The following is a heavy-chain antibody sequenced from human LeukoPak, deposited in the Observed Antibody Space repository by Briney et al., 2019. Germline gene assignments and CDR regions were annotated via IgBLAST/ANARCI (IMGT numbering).Heavy chain of an antibody. CDR2: MNPNSGNT. Sequence: ASVKVSCPASVYTFTSYDINWVRQATGQGLEWMGWMNPNSGNTGYAQKFQGRVTITRNTSISTAYMELNSLRSEDTAVYYCARGRATVTTHWFDPWGQGTVVTVSS. D-gene: IGHD4-11*01. V-gene: IGHV1-8*03. CDR1: VYTFTSYD. J-gene: IGHJ5*02. CDR3: ARGRATVTTHWFDP.